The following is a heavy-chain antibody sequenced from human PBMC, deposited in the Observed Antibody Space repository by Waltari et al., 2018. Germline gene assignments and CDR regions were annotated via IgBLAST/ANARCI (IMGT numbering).Heavy chain of an antibody. J-gene: IGHJ4*02. CDR1: GFTFRDHY. D-gene: IGHD4-4*01. V-gene: IGHV3-11*06. Sequence: QVQLVESGGGMVKAGGSLSLSCAASGFTFRDHYLSWIRQAPGKGLEWVSFISSTSRYTNTADSVKGRFTISRDNAKKSVFLQMNNLRAEDTAVYYCARGRDDYNPQPFDFWGQGIPVTVSS. CDR3: ARGRDDYNPQPFDF. CDR2: ISSTSRYT.